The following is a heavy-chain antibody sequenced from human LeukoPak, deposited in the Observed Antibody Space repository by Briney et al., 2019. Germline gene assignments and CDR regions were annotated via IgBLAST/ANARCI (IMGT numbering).Heavy chain of an antibody. CDR2: IYTSGST. CDR1: GGYISRYD. CDR3: ARELDYGGYIYY. V-gene: IGHV4-4*07. D-gene: IGHD4-17*01. Sequence: SETLSLTCTASGGYISRYDWSWIRQPAGKGLEWIGRIYTSGSTNYNPSLKSRVTMSVDTSKNQFSLKLSSVTAADTAVYYCARELDYGGYIYYWGQGTLVTVSS. J-gene: IGHJ4*02.